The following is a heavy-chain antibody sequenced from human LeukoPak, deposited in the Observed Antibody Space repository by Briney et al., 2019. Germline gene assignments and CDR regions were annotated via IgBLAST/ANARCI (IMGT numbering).Heavy chain of an antibody. D-gene: IGHD2-2*01. CDR2: IYYSGST. CDR3: ARFFVVVPAAGGWFDP. J-gene: IGHJ5*02. V-gene: IGHV4-31*03. Sequence: PSQTLSLTCTVSGGSISSGGYYWSWIRQHPGNGLEWIGYIYYSGSTYYNPSLKSRVTTSVDTSKDQFSLKLSSVTAADTAVYYCARFFVVVPAAGGWFDPWGQGTLVTVSS. CDR1: GGSISSGGYY.